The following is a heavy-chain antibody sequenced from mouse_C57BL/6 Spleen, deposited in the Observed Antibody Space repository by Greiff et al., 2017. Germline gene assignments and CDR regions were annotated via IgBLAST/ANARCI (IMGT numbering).Heavy chain of an antibody. CDR1: GFTFSDAW. CDR3: TRPIYDYDGDYFDY. Sequence: EVMLVESGGGLVQPGGSMKLSCAASGFTFSDAWMDWVRQSPEKGLEWVAEIRNKANNHATYYAESVKGRFTISRDDSKSSVYLQMNSLRAEDTGIYYCTRPIYDYDGDYFDYWGQGTTLTVSS. V-gene: IGHV6-6*01. J-gene: IGHJ2*01. D-gene: IGHD2-4*01. CDR2: IRNKANNHAT.